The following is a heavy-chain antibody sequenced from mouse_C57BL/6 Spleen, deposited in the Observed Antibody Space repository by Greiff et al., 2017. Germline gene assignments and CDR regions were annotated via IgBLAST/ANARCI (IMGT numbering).Heavy chain of an antibody. V-gene: IGHV1-26*01. D-gene: IGHD2-5*01. CDR1: GYTFTDYY. CDR2: INPNNGGT. Sequence: EVQLQQSGPELVKPGASVQISCKASGYTFTDYYMNWVKQSHGKSLEWIGDINPNNGGTSYNQKFKGKATLTVDKSSSTAYMELRSLTSEDSAVYYCASPYSNYGDAMDYWGQGTSVTVSS. J-gene: IGHJ4*01. CDR3: ASPYSNYGDAMDY.